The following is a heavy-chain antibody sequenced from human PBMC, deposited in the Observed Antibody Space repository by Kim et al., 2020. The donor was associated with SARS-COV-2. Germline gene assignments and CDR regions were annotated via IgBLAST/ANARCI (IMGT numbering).Heavy chain of an antibody. V-gene: IGHV4-39*01. Sequence: SETLSLTCTVSGGSISSSSYYWGWIRQPPGKGLEWIGSIYYSGSTYYNPSLKSRVTISVDTSKNQFSLKLSSVTAADTAVYYCARHAPDFWSGYLYYYYGMDVWGQGTTVTVSS. CDR1: GGSISSSSYY. CDR3: ARHAPDFWSGYLYYYYGMDV. CDR2: IYYSGST. D-gene: IGHD3-3*01. J-gene: IGHJ6*02.